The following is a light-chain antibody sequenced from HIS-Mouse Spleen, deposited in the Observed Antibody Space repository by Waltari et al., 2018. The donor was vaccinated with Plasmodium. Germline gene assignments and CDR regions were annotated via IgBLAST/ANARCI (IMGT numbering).Light chain of an antibody. CDR3: YSTDSSGNHRV. V-gene: IGLV3-10*01. Sequence: SYELTQPPSVSVSPGQTDRITCSGDALPKKYAYWYQQKSGQAPLLVFSEDSKRPAGMPERFSGSSSGTIATLTISGAQVEDEADYYCYSTDSSGNHRVFGGGTKLTVL. J-gene: IGLJ3*02. CDR1: ALPKKY. CDR2: EDS.